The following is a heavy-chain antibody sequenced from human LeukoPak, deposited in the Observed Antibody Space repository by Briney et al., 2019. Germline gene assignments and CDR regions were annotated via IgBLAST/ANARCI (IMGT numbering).Heavy chain of an antibody. J-gene: IGHJ4*02. CDR1: GFTFSNYG. CDR3: ATDYDYGGDTDY. CDR2: IWYDGSNK. V-gene: IGHV3-33*01. Sequence: GGSLRLSCAASGFTFSNYGMHWVRQAPGRGLEWVAVIWYDGSNKYYADSVKGRFTISRDNSKNTLYLQMNSLRAEDTAVYYCATDYDYGGDTDYWGQGTLVTVSS. D-gene: IGHD4-23*01.